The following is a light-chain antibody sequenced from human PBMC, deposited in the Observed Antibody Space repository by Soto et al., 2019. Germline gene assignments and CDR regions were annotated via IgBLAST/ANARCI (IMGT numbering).Light chain of an antibody. Sequence: EIVMTQSPATLSVSPGERATLSCRASQNINNNLAWYQQKPGQVPRLLIYHASTGATGISARFSGSGSGTELTLTISSVQSEDFAVYYCQQYNDWPLTFGGGTKVEIK. CDR2: HAS. J-gene: IGKJ4*01. V-gene: IGKV3-15*01. CDR1: QNINNN. CDR3: QQYNDWPLT.